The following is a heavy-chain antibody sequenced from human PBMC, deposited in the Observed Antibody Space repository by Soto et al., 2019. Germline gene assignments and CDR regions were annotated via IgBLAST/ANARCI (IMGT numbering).Heavy chain of an antibody. D-gene: IGHD6-13*01. CDR3: ARRYSSAFDI. V-gene: IGHV4-59*08. Sequence: SETLSLTCTVSGDSIRSSSYWGWIRQPPGKGLEWIGYIYYSGSTNYNPSLKSRVTISVDTSKNQFSLKLSSVTAADTAVYYCARRYSSAFDIWGQGTMVTVSS. CDR2: IYYSGST. J-gene: IGHJ3*02. CDR1: GDSIRSSSY.